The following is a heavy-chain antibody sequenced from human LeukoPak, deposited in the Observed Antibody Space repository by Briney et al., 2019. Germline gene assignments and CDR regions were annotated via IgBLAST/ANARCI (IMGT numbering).Heavy chain of an antibody. Sequence: SETLSLTCTVPGGSISSSSYYWGCIRQPPGKGLEWIGSIHYNGSTFYSPSLETRVIMSVDTSKNQFSLNLTSVTAADAAMYYCAKDRGVPRPYYFDQGGQGTLVTVSS. D-gene: IGHD3-10*01. CDR2: IHYNGST. CDR1: GGSISSSSYY. V-gene: IGHV4-39*07. CDR3: AKDRGVPRPYYFDQ. J-gene: IGHJ4*02.